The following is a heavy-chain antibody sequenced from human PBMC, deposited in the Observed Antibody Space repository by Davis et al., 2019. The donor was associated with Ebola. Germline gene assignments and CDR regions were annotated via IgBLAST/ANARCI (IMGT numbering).Heavy chain of an antibody. D-gene: IGHD3-3*01. CDR1: GGSATGYF. CDR3: ARTRSGYLTLSPFDP. V-gene: IGHV4-34*01. CDR2: VNHRGPT. J-gene: IGHJ5*02. Sequence: SEPLSPTCRLSGGSATGYFWSWIRQSPGKGLEWIGEVNHRGPTNYNPTLKRRATVAVDTSKNQFSLTLTSVTAAETAMYVCARTRSGYLTLSPFDPWDQGALVAVSS.